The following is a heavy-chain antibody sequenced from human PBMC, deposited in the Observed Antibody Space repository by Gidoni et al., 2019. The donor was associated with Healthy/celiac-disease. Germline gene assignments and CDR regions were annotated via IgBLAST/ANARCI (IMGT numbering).Heavy chain of an antibody. CDR3: ARPRVTFGGVIAHFDY. V-gene: IGHV3-33*01. Sequence: QVQLVESGGGVVQPGRSLRLSCAASGFTFSSYGMHWVRQAPGKGLEWVAVIWYDGSNKYYADSVKGRFTISRDNSKNTLYLQMNSLRAEDTAVHYCARPRVTFGGVIAHFDYWGQGTLVTVSS. CDR2: IWYDGSNK. J-gene: IGHJ4*02. CDR1: GFTFSSYG. D-gene: IGHD3-16*02.